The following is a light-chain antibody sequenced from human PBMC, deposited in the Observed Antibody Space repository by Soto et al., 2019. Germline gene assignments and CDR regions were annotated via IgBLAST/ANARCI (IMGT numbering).Light chain of an antibody. CDR3: SSYTSVSTWL. CDR1: SRDVGGYNY. Sequence: QSVLTQPASVSGSPGQSITISCAGTSRDVGGYNYVSWYQQYPGKAPKVIISEVTNRPSGVPNRFSGSKSGNTASLTISGLQAEDEADYYCSSYTSVSTWLFGGGTKVT. J-gene: IGLJ2*01. V-gene: IGLV2-14*01. CDR2: EVT.